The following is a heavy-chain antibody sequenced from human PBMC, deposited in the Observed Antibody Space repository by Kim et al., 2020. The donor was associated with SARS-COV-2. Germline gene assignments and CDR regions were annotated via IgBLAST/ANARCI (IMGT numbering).Heavy chain of an antibody. J-gene: IGHJ4*02. CDR2: ISSSGTTV. CDR3: ARGDGKD. Sequence: GGSLRLSCAASGFTFSDFDMNWVRQAPGRGLECISYISSSGTTVDYAGSVKGRFTISRDNAKNSLSLQMNSLRAEDTAVYYCARGDGKDWGQGTLVTVSS. V-gene: IGHV3-48*03. CDR1: GFTFSDFD.